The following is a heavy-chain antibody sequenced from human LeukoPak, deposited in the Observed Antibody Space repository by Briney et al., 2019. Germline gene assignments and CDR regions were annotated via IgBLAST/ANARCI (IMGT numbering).Heavy chain of an antibody. Sequence: SETLSLTCAVYGGSFRGYYWSWIRQPPGKGLEWIGEINHSGSTNCNPSLKSRVTISLDTSMKKFSLKLNSVTAADTAVYYCASTERCSTTCPLDYWGQGTLVTVSS. CDR1: GGSFRGYY. D-gene: IGHD2-2*01. CDR2: INHSGST. CDR3: ASTERCSTTCPLDY. V-gene: IGHV4-34*01. J-gene: IGHJ4*02.